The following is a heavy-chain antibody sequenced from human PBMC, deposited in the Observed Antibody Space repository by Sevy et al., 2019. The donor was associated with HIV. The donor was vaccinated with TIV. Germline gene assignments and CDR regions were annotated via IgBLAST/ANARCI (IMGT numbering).Heavy chain of an antibody. V-gene: IGHV4-30-4*01. CDR1: GGSISSGNYY. CDR3: ARDAPEYTSSSVWFDP. Sequence: SETLSLTCTVSGGSISSGNYYWHWIRQPPGKGLEWIGYISYTGNTYYNPSLKSPVTISVDTSNNQFSLRLTSVTAADTAVSYCARDAPEYTSSSVWFDPWGQGTLVTVSS. CDR2: ISYTGNT. D-gene: IGHD6-6*01. J-gene: IGHJ5*02.